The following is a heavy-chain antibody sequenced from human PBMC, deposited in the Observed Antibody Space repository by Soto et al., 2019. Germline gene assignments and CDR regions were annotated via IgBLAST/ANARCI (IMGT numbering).Heavy chain of an antibody. V-gene: IGHV1-69*01. D-gene: IGHD2-2*01. Sequence: QVQLVQSGAEVKKPGSSVKVSCKASGGTFSNYAISWVRQAPGQGLEWMGGIIPISGTANYAQKFQGRVTSTAGESTSTVYMELSSLRSEDTAVYYCARSQGSSTSLEIYYYYYYGMDVWGQGTTVTVSS. CDR1: GGTFSNYA. J-gene: IGHJ6*02. CDR2: IIPISGTA. CDR3: ARSQGSSTSLEIYYYYYYGMDV.